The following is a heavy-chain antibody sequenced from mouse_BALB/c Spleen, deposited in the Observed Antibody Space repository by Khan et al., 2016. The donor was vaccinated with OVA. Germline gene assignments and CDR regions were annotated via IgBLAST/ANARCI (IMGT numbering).Heavy chain of an antibody. CDR2: INPNNGDT. CDR1: GYTFTDYN. V-gene: IGHV1-18*01. D-gene: IGHD1-1*01. CDR3: ARTGYGSLGY. Sequence: EVQLQQSGPELVKPGASVKIFCKASGYTFTDYNMDWVKQSHGKSLEWIGDINPNNGDTFYNQKFKGKATLTVDKSSSTAFMELRSLTSEDTAVYYCARTGYGSLGYWGQGTTLTVSS. J-gene: IGHJ2*01.